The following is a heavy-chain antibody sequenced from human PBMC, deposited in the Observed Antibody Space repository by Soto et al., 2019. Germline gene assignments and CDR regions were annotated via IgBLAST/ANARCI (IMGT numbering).Heavy chain of an antibody. J-gene: IGHJ4*02. CDR2: VYFSGNT. CDR3: ARQIRYTYGYFPRYIDY. D-gene: IGHD5-18*01. CDR1: GASINSTSYY. Sequence: QLQLQESGPGLVKSSETLSLTCTVSGASINSTSYYWGWIRQPPGKGLEWIGSVYFSGNTYYNPSLQSRLTISVDTSKNQFSLKLSSVTAADSSVYFCARQIRYTYGYFPRYIDYGGQGALVTVSS. V-gene: IGHV4-39*01.